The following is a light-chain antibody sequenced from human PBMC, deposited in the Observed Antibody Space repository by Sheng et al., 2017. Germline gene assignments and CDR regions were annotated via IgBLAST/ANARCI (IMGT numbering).Light chain of an antibody. J-gene: IGLJ3*02. CDR3: AAWDDSLSGSWV. V-gene: IGLV2-8*01. CDR1: SSDVGGYNY. CDR2: EVS. Sequence: QSALTQPPSASGSPGQSVTISCTGTSSDVGGYNYVSWYQQHPGKAPKLMIYEVSNRPSGVPDRFSGSKSGTSASLAISGLRSEDEADYYCAAWDDSLSGSWVFGGGTNLTVL.